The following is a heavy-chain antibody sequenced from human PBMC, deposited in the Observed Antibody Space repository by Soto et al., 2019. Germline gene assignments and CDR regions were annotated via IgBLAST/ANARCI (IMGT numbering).Heavy chain of an antibody. CDR3: ARRQWLVGGYYYGMDG. Sequence: QVQLVQSGAEVKKPGASVKVSCKASGYTFTSYGISWVRQAPGQGLEWMGWTSAYNGNTNYAQKLQGRVTMTTDTSTSTADMELRSLRSYDTAVYYWARRQWLVGGYYYGMDGWGQGTTVTVSS. V-gene: IGHV1-18*01. D-gene: IGHD6-19*01. CDR1: GYTFTSYG. CDR2: TSAYNGNT. J-gene: IGHJ6*02.